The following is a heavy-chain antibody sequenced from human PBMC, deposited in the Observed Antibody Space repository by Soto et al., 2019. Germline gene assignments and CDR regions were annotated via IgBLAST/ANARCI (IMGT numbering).Heavy chain of an antibody. CDR3: SRLVV. CDR1: GFNFSGSV. J-gene: IGHJ4*02. CDR2: IRSKANNYAT. D-gene: IGHD2-15*01. V-gene: IGHV3-73*01. Sequence: GGSLRLSCAASGFNFSGSVIHWVRQASGKGLEWVGRIRSKANNYATGYAASVKGRFTISRDDSKNTAYLQMNSLKSEDTAVYYCSRLVVWGQGSLVTVSS.